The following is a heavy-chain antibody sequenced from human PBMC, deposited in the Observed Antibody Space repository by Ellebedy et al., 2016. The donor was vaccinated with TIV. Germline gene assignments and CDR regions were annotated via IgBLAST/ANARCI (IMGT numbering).Heavy chain of an antibody. CDR1: GGSISSYY. Sequence: SETLSLTXTVSGGSISSYYWSWIRQPAGKGLEWIGRIYTSGSTNYNPSLKSRVTMSVDTSKNQFSLKLSSVTAADTAVYYCARGRGYSYGYEGYYYYGMDVWGQGTTVTVSS. J-gene: IGHJ6*02. CDR3: ARGRGYSYGYEGYYYYGMDV. CDR2: IYTSGST. D-gene: IGHD5-18*01. V-gene: IGHV4-4*07.